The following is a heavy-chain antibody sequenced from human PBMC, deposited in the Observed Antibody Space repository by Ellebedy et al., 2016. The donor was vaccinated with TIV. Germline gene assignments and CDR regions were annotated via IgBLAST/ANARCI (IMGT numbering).Heavy chain of an antibody. CDR3: ATYTQTAIEYFQP. D-gene: IGHD1-1*01. J-gene: IGHJ1*01. CDR2: IYYSGST. CDR1: GGSINSGNYY. V-gene: IGHV4-39*01. Sequence: SETLSLTXTVSGGSINSGNYYWGWIRQPPGKGLEWIGSIYYSGSTYYNPSLKSRVTISADTSKNQFSLKLSSVTAADTAVYYCATYTQTAIEYFQPWGQGTLVTVSS.